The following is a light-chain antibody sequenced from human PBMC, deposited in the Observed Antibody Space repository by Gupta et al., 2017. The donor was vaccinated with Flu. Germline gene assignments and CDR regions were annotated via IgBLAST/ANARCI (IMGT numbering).Light chain of an antibody. J-gene: IGKJ2*01. CDR3: QQSYSTTMT. CDR1: QNIRNY. V-gene: IGKV1-39*01. CDR2: AAS. Sequence: PSSLSASVGDRVTITCRARQNIRNYVNWYQQKPGKAPKLLIYAASRLQRGVPSRFSGSGSGTDFTLTISTLQPEDVAAYYCQQSYSTTMTFGQGTKVEIK.